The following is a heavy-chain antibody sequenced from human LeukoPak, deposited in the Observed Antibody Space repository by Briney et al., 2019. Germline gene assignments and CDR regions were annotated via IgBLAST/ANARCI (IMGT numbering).Heavy chain of an antibody. Sequence: SETLSLTCTVSGGSISSGGYYWSWIRQHPGKGLEWIGYIYYSGSTYYNPSLKSRVTISVDTSKNQFSLKLSSVTAADTAVYYCARGLLGPDAFDIWGQGTMVTVSS. D-gene: IGHD3-22*01. J-gene: IGHJ3*02. CDR1: GGSISSGGYY. CDR2: IYYSGST. CDR3: ARGLLGPDAFDI. V-gene: IGHV4-31*03.